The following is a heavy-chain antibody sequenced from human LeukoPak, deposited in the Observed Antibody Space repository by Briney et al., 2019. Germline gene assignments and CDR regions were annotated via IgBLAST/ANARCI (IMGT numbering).Heavy chain of an antibody. Sequence: GGSLRLSCAASGFTFSSYWMSWVRQAPGKGLEWVANIKQDGSEKYYVDSVKGRFTISRDNAKNSLYLQMNSLRAEDTAVYYCAKDRQQRATTGAFDIWGQGTMVTVSS. CDR3: AKDRQQRATTGAFDI. CDR1: GFTFSSYW. J-gene: IGHJ3*02. V-gene: IGHV3-7*03. CDR2: IKQDGSEK. D-gene: IGHD1-26*01.